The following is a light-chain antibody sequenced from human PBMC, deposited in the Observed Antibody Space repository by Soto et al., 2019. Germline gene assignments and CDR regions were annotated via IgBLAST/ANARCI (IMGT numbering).Light chain of an antibody. CDR2: GDS. J-gene: IGLJ2*01. Sequence: QLVLTQPPSVSWAPGQRVTISCTGSNSNIGAGYDVYWYQQLPGTAPKLLIFGDSNRPSGVPERFSGSKSGTSASLAITGLQAEDEADYYCQSYDSSLRGVIFGGGTKLTVL. V-gene: IGLV1-40*01. CDR1: NSNIGAGYD. CDR3: QSYDSSLRGVI.